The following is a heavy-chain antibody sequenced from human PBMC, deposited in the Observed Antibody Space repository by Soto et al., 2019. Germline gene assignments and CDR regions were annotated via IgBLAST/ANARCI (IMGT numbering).Heavy chain of an antibody. CDR1: GFTFSSYS. D-gene: IGHD6-6*01. Sequence: PGGSLRLSCAASGFTFSSYSMNWVRQAPGKGLEWVSYFSSSSILIYYADSVKGRFTISRDNAKNSLYLQMNSLRDEDTVVYYCAREQYSSSSYGMDVWGQGTTVTVSS. CDR3: AREQYSSSSYGMDV. CDR2: FSSSSILI. J-gene: IGHJ6*02. V-gene: IGHV3-48*02.